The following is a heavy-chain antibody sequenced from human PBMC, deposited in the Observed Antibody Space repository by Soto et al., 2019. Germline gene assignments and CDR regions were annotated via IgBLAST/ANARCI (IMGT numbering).Heavy chain of an antibody. D-gene: IGHD6-19*01. CDR1: GASISSYY. CDR3: ARGGGSAVDF. CDR2: TYIRAST. J-gene: IGHJ4*02. V-gene: IGHV4-4*07. Sequence: QVQLQESGPGLVKPSETLSLTCFVSGASISSYYWSWIRQSAGNGLAWIGRTYIRASTDYNPSLRGRVTMSLDTAKNQFSLKLSSVTAADTAVYYCARGGGSAVDFWGQGTLVTVSS.